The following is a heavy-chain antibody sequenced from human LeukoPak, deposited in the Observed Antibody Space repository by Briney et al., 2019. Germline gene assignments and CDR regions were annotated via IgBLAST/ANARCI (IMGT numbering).Heavy chain of an antibody. J-gene: IGHJ2*01. CDR2: TYYRSKWYN. V-gene: IGHV6-1*01. CDR1: GDSVSSNSAA. D-gene: IGHD5-24*01. Sequence: SQTLSLTCAISGDSVSSNSAAWNWIRQSPSRGLEWQGRTYYRSKWYNAYAVSVKSRITINPDTSKNQFSRLLNSVTPEDTAVYYCARDSRDHWYFDLWGRGTLVTVSS. CDR3: ARDSRDHWYFDL.